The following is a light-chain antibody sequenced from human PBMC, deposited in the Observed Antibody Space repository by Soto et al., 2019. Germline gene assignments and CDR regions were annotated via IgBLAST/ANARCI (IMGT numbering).Light chain of an antibody. J-gene: IGKJ2*01. Sequence: EIVLTQSPGTLSLSPGERATLSCRASQSVRSSFFAWYQQKPGQAPRLLIYDVSIRATGTPDRFSGSGSGTDFTLTIHRLEPEDFAMYYCQQYEDSVLYTFGQGTKLEI. CDR2: DVS. CDR3: QQYEDSVLYT. V-gene: IGKV3-20*01. CDR1: QSVRSSF.